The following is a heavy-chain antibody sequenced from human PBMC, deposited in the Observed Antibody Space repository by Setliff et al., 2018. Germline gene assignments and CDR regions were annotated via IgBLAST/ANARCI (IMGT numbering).Heavy chain of an antibody. J-gene: IGHJ4*02. Sequence: SETLSLTCAASGGTFSDYYWTWIRQPPGKGLEWIGEINHSGSTNYNPSLKSRVSISVDTSKNQFSLKLSSVTAADTAVYYCARKVEQWLTPHFDYWGQGALVTSPQ. D-gene: IGHD6-19*01. V-gene: IGHV4-34*01. CDR1: GGTFSDYY. CDR3: ARKVEQWLTPHFDY. CDR2: INHSGST.